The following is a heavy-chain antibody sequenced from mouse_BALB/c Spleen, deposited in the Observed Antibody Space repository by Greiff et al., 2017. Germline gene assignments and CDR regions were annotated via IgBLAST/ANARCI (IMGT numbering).Heavy chain of an antibody. CDR1: GFTFSSYT. CDR2: ISSGGSYT. Sequence: EVKVVESGGGLVKPGGSLKLSCAASGFTFSSYTMSWVRQTPEKRLEWVATISSGGSYTYYPDSVKGRFTISRDNAKNTLYLQMSSLKSEDTAMYYCARDRDGNPLDDWGQGTTLTVSS. D-gene: IGHD2-1*01. J-gene: IGHJ2*01. CDR3: ARDRDGNPLDD. V-gene: IGHV5-6-4*01.